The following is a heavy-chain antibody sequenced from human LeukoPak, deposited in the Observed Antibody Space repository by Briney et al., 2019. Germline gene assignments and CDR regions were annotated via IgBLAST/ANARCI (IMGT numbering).Heavy chain of an antibody. CDR1: GGSFSGYY. CDR3: ARALGSSSSYFDY. D-gene: IGHD6-6*01. V-gene: IGHV4-34*01. Sequence: SETLSLTCAVYGGSFSGYYWSWIRQPPGKGLEWIGEINHSGSTNYDPSLKSRVTISVDTSKNQFSLKLSSVTAADTAVYYCARALGSSSSYFDYWGQGTLVTVSS. CDR2: INHSGST. J-gene: IGHJ4*02.